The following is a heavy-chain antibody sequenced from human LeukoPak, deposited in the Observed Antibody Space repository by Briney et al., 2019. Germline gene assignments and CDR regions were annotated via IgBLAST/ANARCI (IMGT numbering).Heavy chain of an antibody. D-gene: IGHD6-13*01. CDR1: GFTFSTYW. CDR3: ASASSHRTAAGGDY. Sequence: PGGSLRLSCAASGFTFSTYWMHWVRQAPGKGLVWVSRINGDGGSRNYADSVKGRFTISRDNAKNTLYLQMGSLRVEDTAMYYCASASSHRTAAGGDYWGQGTLVTVST. CDR2: INGDGGSR. J-gene: IGHJ4*02. V-gene: IGHV3-74*01.